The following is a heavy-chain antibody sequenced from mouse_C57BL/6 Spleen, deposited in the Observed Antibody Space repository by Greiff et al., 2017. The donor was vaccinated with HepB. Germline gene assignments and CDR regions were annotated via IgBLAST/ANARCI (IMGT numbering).Heavy chain of an antibody. J-gene: IGHJ2*01. CDR1: GYAFSSSW. CDR3: ARYYGSWASYFDH. D-gene: IGHD1-1*01. CDR2: IYPGDGDT. V-gene: IGHV1-82*01. Sequence: QVQLQQSGPELVKPGASVKISCKASGYAFSSSWMNWVKQRPGKGLEWIGRIYPGDGDTNYNGKFKGKATLTADKSSSTAYMQLSSLTSEDSAVYFCARYYGSWASYFDHWGQGTTLTVSS.